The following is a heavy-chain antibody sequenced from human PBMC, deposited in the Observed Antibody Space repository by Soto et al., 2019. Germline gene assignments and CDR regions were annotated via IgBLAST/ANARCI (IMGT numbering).Heavy chain of an antibody. Sequence: SETLSLTCAVSGGSISSSNWWSWVRQPPGKGLEWIGEIYHSGSTNYNPSLKSRVTISVDTSKNQFSLKLSSVTAADTAVYYCARDYPAPTISNHAFDIWGQGTMVTVSS. CDR2: IYHSGST. CDR1: GGSISSSNW. D-gene: IGHD3-3*01. J-gene: IGHJ3*02. V-gene: IGHV4-4*02. CDR3: ARDYPAPTISNHAFDI.